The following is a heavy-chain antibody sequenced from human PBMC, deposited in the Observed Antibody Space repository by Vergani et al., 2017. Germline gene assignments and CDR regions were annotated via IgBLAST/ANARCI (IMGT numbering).Heavy chain of an antibody. CDR1: GGSFTSYH. CDR3: ARVNTETNGHLYYYYYMDV. CDR2: IDHTGRP. J-gene: IGHJ6*03. D-gene: IGHD4-11*01. Sequence: QVQLQQWGGGLLKPSETLSLTCVVNGGSFTSYHWTWIRQSPVEGLEWVGDIDHTGRPDYNPSLKSRLTMSVDKSRNQFSLTLNSVTATDTAIYFCARVNTETNGHLYYYYYMDVWGQGTAVTVS. V-gene: IGHV4-34*01.